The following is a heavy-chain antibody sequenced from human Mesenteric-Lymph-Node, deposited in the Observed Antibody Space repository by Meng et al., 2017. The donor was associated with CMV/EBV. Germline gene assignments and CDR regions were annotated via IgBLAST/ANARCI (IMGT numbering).Heavy chain of an antibody. V-gene: IGHV4-39*07. D-gene: IGHD2-2*01. J-gene: IGHJ4*02. CDR1: GGSISSSCYY. CDR3: ASPMGGQYLVSNY. CDR2: IYYSGNT. Sequence: SETLSPTCTVSGGSISSSCYYWGWIRQPPGKGLEWIGGIYYSGNTYYNPYLRSRVTISVDTSKNQFSLKLNSVTAADTAVYYCASPMGGQYLVSNYWGQGTLVTVSS.